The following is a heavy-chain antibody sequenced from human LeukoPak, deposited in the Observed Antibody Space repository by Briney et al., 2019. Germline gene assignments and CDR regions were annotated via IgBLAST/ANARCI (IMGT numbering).Heavy chain of an antibody. D-gene: IGHD2-21*02. CDR3: ARVVTAHWFDS. CDR1: GGSFSSYG. J-gene: IGHJ5*01. CDR2: IIPVFGTS. Sequence: ASVKVSCKASGGSFSSYGISWVRQAPGQGLEWMGGIIPVFGTSNYAQKFQGRVTITADEPTTTAYMELYSLRYEDTALYYCARVVTAHWFDSWGQGTLVIVSS. V-gene: IGHV1-69*01.